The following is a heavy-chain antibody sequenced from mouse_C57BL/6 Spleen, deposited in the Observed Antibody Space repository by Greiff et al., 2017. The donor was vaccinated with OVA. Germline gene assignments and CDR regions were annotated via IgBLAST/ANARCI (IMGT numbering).Heavy chain of an antibody. CDR1: GYTFTDYN. D-gene: IGHD1-1*01. CDR2: INPNNGGT. J-gene: IGHJ1*03. V-gene: IGHV1-18*01. Sequence: DVQLQESGPELVKPGASVKLPCKASGYTFTDYNMDWVKQSHGKSLEWIGDINPNNGGTIYNQKFKGKATLTVDKSSSTAYMELRSLTSEDTAVYYCARSGGSSLWYFDVWGTGTTVTVSS. CDR3: ARSGGSSLWYFDV.